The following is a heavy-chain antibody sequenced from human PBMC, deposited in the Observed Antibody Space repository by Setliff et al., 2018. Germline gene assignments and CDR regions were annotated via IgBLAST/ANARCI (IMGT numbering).Heavy chain of an antibody. D-gene: IGHD3-3*01. CDR2: IYHSGTT. Sequence: SETLSLTCAVSGGSISSPNWWNWVRQPPGKGLEWIGEIYHSGTTNYNPSLKSRVTISVDKSKNQFSLKLSSVTAADTAVYYCARMSGFLYMDVWGKGTTVTVSS. J-gene: IGHJ6*03. CDR3: ARMSGFLYMDV. CDR1: GGSISSPNW. V-gene: IGHV4-4*02.